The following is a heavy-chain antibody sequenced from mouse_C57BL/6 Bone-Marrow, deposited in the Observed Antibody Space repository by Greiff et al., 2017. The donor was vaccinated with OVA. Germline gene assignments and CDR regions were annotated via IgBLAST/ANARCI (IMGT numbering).Heavy chain of an antibody. CDR3: ARAFITTRGDY. Sequence: VQLQESGPELVKPGASVKLSCKASGYTFTSYDINWVKQRPGQGLEWIGWIYPRDGSTKYNEKFKGKATLTVDTSSSTAYMELHSLTSEDSAVYFCARAFITTRGDYWGQGTSVTVSS. V-gene: IGHV1-85*01. J-gene: IGHJ4*01. CDR1: GYTFTSYD. D-gene: IGHD1-1*01. CDR2: IYPRDGST.